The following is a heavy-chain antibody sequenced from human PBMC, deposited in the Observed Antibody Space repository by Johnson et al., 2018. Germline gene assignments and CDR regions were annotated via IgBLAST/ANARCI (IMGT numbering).Heavy chain of an antibody. J-gene: IGHJ4*02. CDR1: GFTFSSYS. Sequence: VQLVQSGGGLVKPGGSLRLSCAASGFTFSSYSMNWVRQAPGKGLEWVSSISSSSSYIYYADSVKGRFTISRDNAKYSLYLQMNSLRAEDTAVYYCARDPRRWVGTGGIDYWGQGTLVTVSS. V-gene: IGHV3-21*01. CDR3: ARDPRRWVGTGGIDY. D-gene: IGHD2-21*02. CDR2: ISSSSSYI.